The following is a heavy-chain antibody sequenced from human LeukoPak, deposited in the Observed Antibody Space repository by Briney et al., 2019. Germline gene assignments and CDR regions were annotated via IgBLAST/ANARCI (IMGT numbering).Heavy chain of an antibody. V-gene: IGHV3-66*01. D-gene: IGHD1-14*01. Sequence: GGSLRLSCAASGFTVSGNYMSWVRQAPGKGLEWVSVLYSGGSTYYADSVKGRFTISRDNSKNTLYLQMNSLRTEDTAVYYCAREPKPYYYYYGMDVWGQGTTVTVSS. CDR3: AREPKPYYYYYGMDV. CDR1: GFTVSGNY. J-gene: IGHJ6*02. CDR2: LYSGGST.